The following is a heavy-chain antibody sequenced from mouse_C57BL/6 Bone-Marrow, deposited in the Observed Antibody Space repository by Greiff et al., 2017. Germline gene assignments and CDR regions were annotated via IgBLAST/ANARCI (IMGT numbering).Heavy chain of an antibody. Sequence: QVQLQQPGAELVKPGASVKLSCKASGYTFTSYWMQWVKQRPGQGLEWIGEIDPSDSYTNYNQKFKGKATLTVDTSSSTAYMQLSSLTSEDSAVYFCARGALRLRWMDYWGQGTSVTVSS. V-gene: IGHV1-50*01. CDR3: ARGALRLRWMDY. CDR1: GYTFTSYW. D-gene: IGHD3-2*02. CDR2: IDPSDSYT. J-gene: IGHJ4*01.